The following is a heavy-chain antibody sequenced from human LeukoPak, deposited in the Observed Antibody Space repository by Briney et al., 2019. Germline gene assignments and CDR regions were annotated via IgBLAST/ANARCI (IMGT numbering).Heavy chain of an antibody. CDR3: ARDRWSSTSYNDY. CDR1: GFTFSNYG. D-gene: IGHD2-2*01. CDR2: IWYDGNNK. V-gene: IGHV3-33*01. J-gene: IGHJ4*02. Sequence: GGSLRLSCAASGFTFSNYGMHWVRQAPGKGLEWVAVIWYDGNNKYYGDSVKGRFTISRDNSKNTLYLQMHSLRAEDTAVYYCARDRWSSTSYNDYWGQGTLVTVSS.